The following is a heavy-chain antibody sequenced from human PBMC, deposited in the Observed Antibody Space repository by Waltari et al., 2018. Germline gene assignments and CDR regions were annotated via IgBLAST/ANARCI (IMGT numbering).Heavy chain of an antibody. D-gene: IGHD4-4*01. CDR1: GFTVSNTY. J-gene: IGHJ2*01. CDR3: ARVTHSNPAYFDL. V-gene: IGHV3-66*01. CDR2: FYSGGSA. Sequence: EVQLVESGGGLVQPGGSRRLSCEASGFTVSNTYMRWVRQAPGKGLEWVSVFYSGGSAYYADSLKGRFTLSRDNSKNTVYLQMKSLRVEDTAVYYCARVTHSNPAYFDLWGRGTLVTVSS.